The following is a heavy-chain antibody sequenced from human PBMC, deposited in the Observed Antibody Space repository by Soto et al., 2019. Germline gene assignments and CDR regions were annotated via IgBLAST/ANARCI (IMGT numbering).Heavy chain of an antibody. CDR3: ARSVEVQWEIPRFDY. CDR2: ISSSSSYT. Sequence: QVQLVQSGGGLVKPGGSLRLSCAASGFTFSDYYMSWIRQAPGKGLEWVSYISSSSSYTNYADSVKGRFTISRDNAKNSLYLQMNSLIAEDTAVYYCARSVEVQWEIPRFDYWGQGTLVTVSS. CDR1: GFTFSDYY. D-gene: IGHD1-26*01. V-gene: IGHV3-11*05. J-gene: IGHJ4*02.